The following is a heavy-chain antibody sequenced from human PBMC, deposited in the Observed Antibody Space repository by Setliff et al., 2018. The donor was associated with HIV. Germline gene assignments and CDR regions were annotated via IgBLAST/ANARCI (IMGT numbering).Heavy chain of an antibody. CDR3: ARDLYDYVWGTYRYTSPFDY. J-gene: IGHJ4*02. CDR1: GFTFSTFA. V-gene: IGHV3-30*04. D-gene: IGHD3-16*02. CDR2: LSYDGSNE. Sequence: LRLSCAASGFTFSTFAMHWVRQAPGKGLEWVAVLSYDGSNEYYADSVKGRFTISRDNSKNTLYLQMNSLRAEDTAVYYCARDLYDYVWGTYRYTSPFDYWGQGTLVTVSS.